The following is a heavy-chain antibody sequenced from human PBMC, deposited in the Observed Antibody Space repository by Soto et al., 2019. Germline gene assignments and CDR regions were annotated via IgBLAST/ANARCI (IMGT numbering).Heavy chain of an antibody. CDR3: AKGDSSSPKYYYYYGMDV. D-gene: IGHD6-6*01. CDR2: ISGSGGST. Sequence: GGSLRLSCAASGYTFSTYAMSWVRQAPGKGLEWVSGISGSGGSTYYADSVKGRFTISRDNSKNTLYLQMNSLRAEDTAVYYCAKGDSSSPKYYYYYGMDVWGQGTTVTVSS. CDR1: GYTFSTYA. J-gene: IGHJ6*02. V-gene: IGHV3-23*01.